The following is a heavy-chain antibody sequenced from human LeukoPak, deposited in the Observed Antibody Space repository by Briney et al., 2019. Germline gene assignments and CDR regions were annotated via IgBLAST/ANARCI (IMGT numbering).Heavy chain of an antibody. CDR3: ARGHSEYQLLSESWFDP. J-gene: IGHJ5*02. CDR1: GGSISSYY. D-gene: IGHD2-2*01. V-gene: IGHV4-30-4*08. CDR2: IYYSGSS. Sequence: SETLSLTCTVSGGSISSYYWSWLRQPPGKGLEWIGYIYYSGSSYYNPSLTSRVTISVDTSKNQFSLKLSSVTAADTAVYYCARGHSEYQLLSESWFDPWGQGTLVTVSS.